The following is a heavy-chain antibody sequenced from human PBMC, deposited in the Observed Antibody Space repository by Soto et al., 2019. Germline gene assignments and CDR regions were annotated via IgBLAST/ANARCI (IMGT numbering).Heavy chain of an antibody. J-gene: IGHJ5*02. D-gene: IGHD2-15*01. CDR2: IRSKANSYAT. Sequence: GSLRLSCAASGFTFSGSAMHWVRQASGKGLEWVGRIRSKANSYATAYAASVKGRFTISRDDSKNTAYLQMNSLKTEDTAVYYCTRPTSDYCSGGSCFHWFDPWGQGTLVTVSS. CDR3: TRPTSDYCSGGSCFHWFDP. V-gene: IGHV3-73*01. CDR1: GFTFSGSA.